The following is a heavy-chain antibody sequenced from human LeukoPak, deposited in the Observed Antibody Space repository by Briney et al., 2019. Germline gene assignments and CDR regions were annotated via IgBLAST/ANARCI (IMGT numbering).Heavy chain of an antibody. CDR3: TRGSLSGSSRDY. D-gene: IGHD1-26*01. J-gene: IGHJ4*02. V-gene: IGHV1-8*01. CDR1: GYTFTGYD. Sequence: ASVKVSCKASGYTFTGYDINWVRQATGQGLEWMGWMNPNTGDTGYAQKFQGRVTMTRNSSIDTAYMELSGLRSEDTAVYYCTRGSLSGSSRDYWGQGALLTVSS. CDR2: MNPNTGDT.